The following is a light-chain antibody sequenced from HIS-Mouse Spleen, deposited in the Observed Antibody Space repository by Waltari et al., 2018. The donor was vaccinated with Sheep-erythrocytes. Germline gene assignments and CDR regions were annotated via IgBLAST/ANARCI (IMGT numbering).Light chain of an antibody. Sequence: QSALTQPASVSGSPGQSITISCTGTSSDVGGYNHVSWYQQHPGKAPKLMIYEVSNRPSGVSNRFSGSKSGNTASLTISGLKAEDEADYYCSSYTSSSTQVFGGGTKLTVL. J-gene: IGLJ2*01. CDR3: SSYTSSSTQV. CDR2: EVS. CDR1: SSDVGGYNH. V-gene: IGLV2-14*01.